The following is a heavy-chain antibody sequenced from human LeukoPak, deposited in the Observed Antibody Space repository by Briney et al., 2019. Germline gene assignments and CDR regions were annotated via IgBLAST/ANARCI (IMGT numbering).Heavy chain of an antibody. CDR1: GLTFTNAW. CDR2: IITKADGGTT. V-gene: IGHV3-15*01. Sequence: GGSLRLSCAASGLTFTNAWMSWVLQAPGKGLEWVGRIITKADGGTTDYAAPVKGRFTISRDDSKNTLYLQMNSLKTEDTAVYYCTTVSYVGGYWGQGTLVTVSS. J-gene: IGHJ4*02. CDR3: TTVSYVGGY. D-gene: IGHD3-10*02.